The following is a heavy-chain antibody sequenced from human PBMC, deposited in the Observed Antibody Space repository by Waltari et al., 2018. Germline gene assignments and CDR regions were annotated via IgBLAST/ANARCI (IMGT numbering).Heavy chain of an antibody. J-gene: IGHJ4*01. CDR1: GFNINYYY. D-gene: IGHD6-6*01. CDR2: IYSGGRT. V-gene: IGHV3-53*01. Sequence: EVQLVESGGGLIQPGGSLRLSCAASGFNINYYYMTWVRQAPGKGLEWVSVIYSGGRTDYPLSMKGRVTISRDTYKNLVFLEMKSLRAEDTAVYYCARGETAVLDYWGHGTLVTVSS. CDR3: ARGETAVLDY.